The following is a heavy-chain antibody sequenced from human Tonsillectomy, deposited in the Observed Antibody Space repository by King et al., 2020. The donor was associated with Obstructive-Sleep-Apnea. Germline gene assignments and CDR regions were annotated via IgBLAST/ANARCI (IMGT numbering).Heavy chain of an antibody. CDR2: INHSGST. J-gene: IGHJ6*02. Sequence: VQLQQWGAGLLKPSETLSLTCAVYGGSFSGYYWSWIRQPPGKGLEWIGEINHSGSTNYNPSLKSRVTISVDTSKNQFSLKLSSVTAADTAVYYCARRVVVTNSYYYYYYGMDVWPRDHGHRLL. CDR1: GGSFSGYY. V-gene: IGHV4-34*01. CDR3: ARRVVVTNSYYYYYYGMDV. D-gene: IGHD4-23*01.